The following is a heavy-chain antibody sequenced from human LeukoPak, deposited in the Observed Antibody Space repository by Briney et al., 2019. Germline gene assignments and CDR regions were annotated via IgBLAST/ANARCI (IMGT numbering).Heavy chain of an antibody. V-gene: IGHV3-20*04. CDR2: INWNGVST. J-gene: IGHJ1*01. CDR3: AREDGFCSGGSCYQH. Sequence: GGSLRLSCAASGFTFDDYGMSWVRQAPGKGLEWVSFINWNGVSTDYADSVRGRFTISRDNAKNSLFLQMNSLRAEDTAFYCCAREDGFCSGGSCYQHWGQGTLVTVSS. CDR1: GFTFDDYG. D-gene: IGHD2-15*01.